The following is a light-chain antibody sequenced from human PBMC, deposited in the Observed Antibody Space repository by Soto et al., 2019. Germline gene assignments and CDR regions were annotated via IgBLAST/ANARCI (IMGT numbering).Light chain of an antibody. Sequence: EIVLTQSPGTLSLSPGERATLSCRASQSVTNNQFAWFRQKPGQAPRLLIYGASSRATGIPDRFSGSGSGTEFTLTISRLEPEDFAVYYCQQYGSSSWTFGQGTKVDIK. V-gene: IGKV3-20*01. J-gene: IGKJ1*01. CDR1: QSVTNNQ. CDR2: GAS. CDR3: QQYGSSSWT.